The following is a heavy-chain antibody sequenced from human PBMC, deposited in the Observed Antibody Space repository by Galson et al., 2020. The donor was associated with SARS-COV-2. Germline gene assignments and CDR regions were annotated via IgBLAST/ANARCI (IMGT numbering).Heavy chain of an antibody. CDR2: IKQDGSEK. CDR3: ARGRPDQYYYYYYGMDV. CDR1: GFTFSSYW. J-gene: IGHJ6*02. Sequence: GGSLRLSCAASGFTFSSYWMSWVRQAPGKGLEWVANIKQDGSEKYYVDSVKGRFTISRDNAKNSLYLQMNSLRAEDTAVYYCARGRPDQYYYYYYGMDVWGQGTTVTVSS. V-gene: IGHV3-7*01.